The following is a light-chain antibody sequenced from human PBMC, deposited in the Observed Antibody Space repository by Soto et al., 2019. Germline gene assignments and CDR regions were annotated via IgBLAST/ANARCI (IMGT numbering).Light chain of an antibody. CDR2: KVS. CDR1: QSLVSSNGNTF. V-gene: IGKV2-30*01. Sequence: DVVMTQSPLSLPVTLGQPASISCRSSQSLVSSNGNTFLIWFQQRTGHSPRRLIYKVSNRDSAVPDRFTGSGSGTDFTLEISRVEAEDVGVYYCMQATHWPWTFGQGTKVEIK. J-gene: IGKJ1*01. CDR3: MQATHWPWT.